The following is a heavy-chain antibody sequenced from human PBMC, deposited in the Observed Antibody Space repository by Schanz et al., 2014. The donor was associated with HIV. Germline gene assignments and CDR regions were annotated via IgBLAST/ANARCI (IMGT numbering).Heavy chain of an antibody. V-gene: IGHV3-33*01. J-gene: IGHJ4*02. CDR3: ARDRYRNGYFDY. CDR1: GFTFSTYA. Sequence: VQLLESGGGLVQPGGSLRLSCAASGFTFSTYAMSWVRQAPGKGLEWVAVIWYDGSKYYADSVKGRFTISRDNSENTLDLQMTSLRAEDTAVYYCARDRYRNGYFDYWGQGTLVTVSS. D-gene: IGHD1-1*01. CDR2: IWYDGSK.